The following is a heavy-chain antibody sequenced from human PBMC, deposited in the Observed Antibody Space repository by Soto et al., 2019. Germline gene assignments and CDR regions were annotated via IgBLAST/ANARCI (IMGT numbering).Heavy chain of an antibody. V-gene: IGHV6-1*01. CDR3: ARDSTDADSGSYSGDY. CDR2: TYYRSKWYN. CDR1: GDSVSNNRAA. D-gene: IGHD1-26*01. Sequence: SQTLSLTCAISGDSVSNNRAAWNWIRQSPSRGLEWLGRTYYRSKWYNDYGVSVKSRIIINPETSKNQFSLHLNSVTPADTAVYYCARDSTDADSGSYSGDYWGQGTLVTVSS. J-gene: IGHJ4*02.